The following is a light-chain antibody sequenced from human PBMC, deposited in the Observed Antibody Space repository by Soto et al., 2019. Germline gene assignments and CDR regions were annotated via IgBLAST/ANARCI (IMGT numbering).Light chain of an antibody. V-gene: IGLV2-14*01. CDR3: SSYTRSTKRV. CDR1: SSDVGGYNY. J-gene: IGLJ2*01. Sequence: QSALTQPASVSGSPGHSVTISCTGTSSDVGGYNYVSWYQQHPGKAPKLMIYDVSNRPSGVSNRFSGSKSGNTASLTISGLQAEDEADYYCSSYTRSTKRVLGGGTKLTVL. CDR2: DVS.